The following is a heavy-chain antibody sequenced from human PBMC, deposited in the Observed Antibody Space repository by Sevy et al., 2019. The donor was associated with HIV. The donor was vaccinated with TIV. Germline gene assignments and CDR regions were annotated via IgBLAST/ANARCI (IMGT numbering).Heavy chain of an antibody. Sequence: GGSLRLSCTASGFSFGDYAMNWVRQAPGKGLEWVPFLKNNARGGTLDHAASLKGRFTISKEDSKSIVYLQMNDLRTEDTGVYYCTRWKGAHSIFDYWSQGALVTVSS. CDR1: GFSFGDYA. D-gene: IGHD1-1*01. V-gene: IGHV3-49*04. J-gene: IGHJ4*02. CDR2: LKNNARGGTL. CDR3: TRWKGAHSIFDY.